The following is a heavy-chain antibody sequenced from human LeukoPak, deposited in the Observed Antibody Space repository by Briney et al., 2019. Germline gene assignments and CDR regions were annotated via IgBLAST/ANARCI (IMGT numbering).Heavy chain of an antibody. V-gene: IGHV4/OR15-8*01. J-gene: IGHJ4*01. CDR1: GFTLRTYA. D-gene: IGHD1-14*01. Sequence: LRLSCVASGFTLRTYAMHWVRQPPGKGLEWIGEVYHSGGANYKPSLKSRVTISVDTSRNHFSLKLTSVTAADTAVYFCAYNRNFALDNWGQGTLVTVSS. CDR2: VYHSGGA. CDR3: AYNRNFALDN.